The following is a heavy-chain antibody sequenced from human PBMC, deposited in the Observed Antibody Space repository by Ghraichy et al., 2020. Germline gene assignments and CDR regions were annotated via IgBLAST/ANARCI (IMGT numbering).Heavy chain of an antibody. CDR3: AKGHEDYATYRFLDY. D-gene: IGHD2-8*01. CDR1: GFTFSSYA. V-gene: IGHV3-23*01. Sequence: GESLNISCAASGFTFSSYAISWVRQTPGKGLEWVTAISVRSENTYYADSVKGRFTISRDDSKNSLYLQMNSLRTEDTAMYYCAKGHEDYATYRFLDYWGQGSLATVS. CDR2: ISVRSENT. J-gene: IGHJ4*02.